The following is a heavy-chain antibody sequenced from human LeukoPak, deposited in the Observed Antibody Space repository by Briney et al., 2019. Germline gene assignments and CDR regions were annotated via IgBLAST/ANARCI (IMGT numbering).Heavy chain of an antibody. J-gene: IGHJ4*02. CDR3: ASRITMVRGVIPIDY. D-gene: IGHD3-10*01. Sequence: SETLSLTCAVYGGSFSGYYWSWIRQPPGKGLEWIGEINHSGSTNYNPSLKSRVTISVDTSKNHFSLKLSSVTAADTAVYYCASRITMVRGVIPIDYWGQGTLVTVSS. CDR1: GGSFSGYY. CDR2: INHSGST. V-gene: IGHV4-34*01.